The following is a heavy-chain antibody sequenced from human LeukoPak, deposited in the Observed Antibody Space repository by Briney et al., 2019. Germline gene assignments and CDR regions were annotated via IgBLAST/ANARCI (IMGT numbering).Heavy chain of an antibody. CDR2: IYSGGST. V-gene: IGHV3-53*01. Sequence: GGSLRLSCAASGFTVSSNYMSWVRQAPGKGLEWVSVIYSGGSTYYADSVKGRFTISRDNPKNTLYLQVNSLRAEDTAVYYCAREIIQLPGYFDYWGQGTLVTVSS. J-gene: IGHJ4*02. CDR3: AREIIQLPGYFDY. D-gene: IGHD5-18*01. CDR1: GFTVSSNY.